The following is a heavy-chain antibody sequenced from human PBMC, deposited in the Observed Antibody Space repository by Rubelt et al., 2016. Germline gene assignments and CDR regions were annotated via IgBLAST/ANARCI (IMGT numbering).Heavy chain of an antibody. CDR2: ISAHNGIT. V-gene: IGHV1-18*04. J-gene: IGHJ3*02. Sequence: QVQLVQSGAEVKKPGASVKVSCKASGYTFTGYYMHWVRQAPGHGLEWMGWISAHNGITNYAQKLQGRTTMTTDRATSIADMELRSMRSDDTAVYYCARDRDVDAFDIWGQGTMVTVSS. CDR3: ARDRDVDAFDI. D-gene: IGHD5-24*01. CDR1: GYTFTGYY.